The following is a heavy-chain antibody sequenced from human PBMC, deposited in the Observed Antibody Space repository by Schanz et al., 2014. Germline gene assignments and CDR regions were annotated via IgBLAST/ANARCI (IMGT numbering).Heavy chain of an antibody. J-gene: IGHJ5*02. V-gene: IGHV4-34*01. CDR1: GGSSSDCY. D-gene: IGHD2-2*02. CDR2: INHSGGT. CDR3: ARILYTVAWSGYFDP. Sequence: QVPLQQWGAGLLKASETLSLTCAVYGGSSSDCYWSWIRQPPGKGLEWIGEINHSGGTNYNPSLRSRVTMSTDTAQNQFSLKLTSVTAADTAIYYCARILYTVAWSGYFDPWGRGTLVTVSS.